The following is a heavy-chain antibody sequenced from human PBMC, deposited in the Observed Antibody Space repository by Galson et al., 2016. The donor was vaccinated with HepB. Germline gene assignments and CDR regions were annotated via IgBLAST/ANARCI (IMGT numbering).Heavy chain of an antibody. Sequence: SETLSLTCTVSGDSISNYYWSWIRQPPGKGLEWIGYLFHTGSTSYNPSLKSRVTLSVDMSKNQLSLRPHSVTAADTAVYYCSSSLAPVGWFAPWGQGALCTVPS. CDR3: SSSLAPVGWFAP. V-gene: IGHV4-59*01. CDR2: LFHTGST. J-gene: IGHJ5*02. D-gene: IGHD3-16*02. CDR1: GDSISNYY.